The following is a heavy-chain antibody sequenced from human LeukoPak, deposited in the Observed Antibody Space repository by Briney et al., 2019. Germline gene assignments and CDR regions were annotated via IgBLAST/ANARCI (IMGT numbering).Heavy chain of an antibody. CDR3: ARDWSGYAFDI. J-gene: IGHJ3*02. CDR2: ISSSSSYI. CDR1: GFTFSSYS. V-gene: IGHV3-21*01. D-gene: IGHD3-3*01. Sequence: GGSLRLSCAASGFTFSSYSMNWVRQAPGKGLEWVSSISSSSSYIYYADSVKGRFTISRDNAKNSLYLQMNSLRAEDTAVYYCARDWSGYAFDIWGQGTMVTVSS.